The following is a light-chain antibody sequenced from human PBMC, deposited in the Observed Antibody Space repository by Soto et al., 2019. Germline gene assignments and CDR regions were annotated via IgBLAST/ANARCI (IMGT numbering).Light chain of an antibody. CDR1: QGISSY. J-gene: IGKJ5*01. Sequence: DIPLTQSPSFLSASVGDRVTITCRASQGISSYLAWYQQKPGKAPKLLTYAASTLQSGVPLRFSGSGSGTSFTLTISSLQPEDFATYYCQQLLSYPITFGQRTRLEVK. CDR3: QQLLSYPIT. V-gene: IGKV1-9*01. CDR2: AAS.